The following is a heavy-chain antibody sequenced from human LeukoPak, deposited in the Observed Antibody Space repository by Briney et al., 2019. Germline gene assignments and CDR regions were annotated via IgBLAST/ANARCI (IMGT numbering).Heavy chain of an antibody. V-gene: IGHV3-30*18. J-gene: IGHJ4*02. D-gene: IGHD1-26*01. CDR2: ISYDGSNK. Sequence: GGSLRLSCAASGFTFSSYGMHWVRQAPGKGLEWVAVISYDGSNKYYADSVKGRFTISRDNSKNTLYLQMNSLRAEDTAVYYCAKDLSSGSYYKYWGQGTLVTVSS. CDR1: GFTFSSYG. CDR3: AKDLSSGSYYKY.